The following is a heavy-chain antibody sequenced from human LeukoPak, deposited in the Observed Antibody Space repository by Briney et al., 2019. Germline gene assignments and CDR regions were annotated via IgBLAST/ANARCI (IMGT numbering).Heavy chain of an antibody. Sequence: SETLSLTCTVSGDSVSSSNYYWAWIRQPPGKGLEWFGYIYYSGSTNYNPSLKSRVTISVDTSKNQFSLKLSSVTAADTAVYYCARTYSGTTGFDYWGQGTLVTVSS. CDR2: IYYSGST. V-gene: IGHV4-61*01. J-gene: IGHJ4*02. CDR1: GDSVSSSNYY. D-gene: IGHD1-1*01. CDR3: ARTYSGTTGFDY.